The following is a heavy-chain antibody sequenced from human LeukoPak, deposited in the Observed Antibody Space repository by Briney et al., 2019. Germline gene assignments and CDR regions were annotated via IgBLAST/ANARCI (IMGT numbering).Heavy chain of an antibody. Sequence: SETLSLTCTVSGDSISSGTYYWGWIGPSPGKDLEWIGCFYYSGSNHYNPSLKSRATISVDTSKKQFSLKLSSVAAADTAWYYWARNIRGWPLHYWGQGTLVSVPS. CDR3: ARNIRGWPLHY. CDR1: GDSISSGTYY. D-gene: IGHD6-19*01. J-gene: IGHJ4*01. CDR2: FYYSGSN. V-gene: IGHV4-39*01.